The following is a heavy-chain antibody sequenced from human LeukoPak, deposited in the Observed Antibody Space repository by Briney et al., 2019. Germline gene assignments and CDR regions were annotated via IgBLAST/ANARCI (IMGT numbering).Heavy chain of an antibody. J-gene: IGHJ4*02. D-gene: IGHD6-19*01. Sequence: SDTLPLTCAVYGGPFSCYYWSLLRHPPRKGQEWIGEINHSGSTNYNPSLKSRVTISVDTSKNQFSLKLSSVTAADTAVYYCARSEQWLVVYDYWGQGTLVTVSS. V-gene: IGHV4-34*01. CDR1: GGPFSCYY. CDR3: ARSEQWLVVYDY. CDR2: INHSGST.